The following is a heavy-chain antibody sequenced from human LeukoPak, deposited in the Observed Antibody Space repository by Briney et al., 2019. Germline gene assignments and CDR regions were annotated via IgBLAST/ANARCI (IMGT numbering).Heavy chain of an antibody. D-gene: IGHD3-22*01. J-gene: IGHJ4*02. CDR2: IYYSGST. V-gene: IGHV4-30-4*01. Sequence: SETLSLTCTVSGGSISSGDYYWSWIRQPPGKGLEWIGYIYYSGSTYYNPSLKSRVTISVDTSKNQFSLKLSSVTAADTAVYYCARHVYDSSGYYPHAPFDYWGQGTLVTVSS. CDR1: GGSISSGDYY. CDR3: ARHVYDSSGYYPHAPFDY.